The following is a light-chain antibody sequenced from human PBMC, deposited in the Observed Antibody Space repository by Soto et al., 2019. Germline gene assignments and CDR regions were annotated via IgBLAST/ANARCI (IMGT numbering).Light chain of an antibody. CDR1: STDIGIFNY. V-gene: IGLV2-8*01. CDR2: EVT. CDR3: SSYAGSNTYV. Sequence: QSALTQPPPASGSPGQSVTISCTGTSTDIGIFNYVSWYQHHPGKAPKLIIYEVTKRPSGVPDRFSGSKSGNTASLTVSGLQAEDEADYYCSSYAGSNTYVFGIGTKVTVL. J-gene: IGLJ1*01.